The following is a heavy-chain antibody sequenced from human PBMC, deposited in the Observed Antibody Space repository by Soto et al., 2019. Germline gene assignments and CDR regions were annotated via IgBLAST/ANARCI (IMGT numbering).Heavy chain of an antibody. CDR3: ARDSIAVAGTFDY. J-gene: IGHJ4*02. CDR1: GGTCSSYA. V-gene: IGHV1-69*13. CDR2: IIPIFGTA. Sequence: EASVKVSCKASGGTCSSYAISWVRQAPGQGLEWMGGIIPIFGTANYAQKFQGRVTITADESTSTAYMELSSLRSEDTAVYYCARDSIAVAGTFDYWGQGTLVTVS. D-gene: IGHD6-19*01.